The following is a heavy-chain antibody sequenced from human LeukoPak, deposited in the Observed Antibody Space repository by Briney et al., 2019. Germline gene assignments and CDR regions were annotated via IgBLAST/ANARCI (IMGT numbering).Heavy chain of an antibody. V-gene: IGHV4-34*01. Sequence: SETLSLTCAVYGGSFSGYYWSWIRQPPGKGLEWMGEISHSGSTNYNPSLKSRVTISVDTSKNQFSLKLSSVTAADTAVYYCASGALWFGELLSWFDPWGQGTLVTVSS. J-gene: IGHJ5*02. CDR2: ISHSGST. CDR3: ASGALWFGELLSWFDP. D-gene: IGHD3-10*01. CDR1: GGSFSGYY.